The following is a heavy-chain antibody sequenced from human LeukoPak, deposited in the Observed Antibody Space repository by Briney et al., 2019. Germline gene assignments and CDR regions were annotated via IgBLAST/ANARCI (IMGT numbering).Heavy chain of an antibody. D-gene: IGHD1-26*01. V-gene: IGHV3-48*03. CDR1: GFSFSNYE. CDR2: NSSSGSSR. J-gene: IGHJ4*02. Sequence: PGGSLRLSCAASGFSFSNYEMNWVRQAPGKGLERDSYNSSSGSSRHYADSVKGRITISRDNAKNSLYLQMNSLTAEDTAVYYCASGAQSDYWGQGTLVTVSS. CDR3: ASGAQSDY.